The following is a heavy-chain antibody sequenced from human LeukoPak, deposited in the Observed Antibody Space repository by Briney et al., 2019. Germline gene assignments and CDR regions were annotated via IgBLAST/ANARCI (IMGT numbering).Heavy chain of an antibody. CDR2: IYYSGST. CDR1: GGSISSSSYY. J-gene: IGHJ4*02. Sequence: PSETLSLTCTVSGGSISSSSYYWGWIRQPPGKGLEWIASIYYSGSTYYNPSLKSRVTISVDTSKNQFSLKLSSMTAADTAVYYCARHEEEDGYNAKTFDYWGQGTLVTVSS. V-gene: IGHV4-39*01. CDR3: ARHEEEDGYNAKTFDY. D-gene: IGHD5-24*01.